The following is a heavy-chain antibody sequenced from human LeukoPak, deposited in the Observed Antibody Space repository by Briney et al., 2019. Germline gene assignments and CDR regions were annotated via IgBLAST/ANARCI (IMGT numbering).Heavy chain of an antibody. D-gene: IGHD3-10*01. Sequence: GGSLRLSCAASGFTFSSYAMSWVRQAPGKGLEWVSAISGSGGSTYYADSVKGRFTISRDNSKNTLYLQMNSLRAEDTAVYYCAKDSVRGVIRGPFDYWGREPWSPSPQ. J-gene: IGHJ4*02. V-gene: IGHV3-23*01. CDR2: ISGSGGST. CDR3: AKDSVRGVIRGPFDY. CDR1: GFTFSSYA.